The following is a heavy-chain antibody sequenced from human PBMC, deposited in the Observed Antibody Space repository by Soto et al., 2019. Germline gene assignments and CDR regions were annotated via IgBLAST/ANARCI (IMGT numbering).Heavy chain of an antibody. V-gene: IGHV1-69*02. J-gene: IGHJ4*02. Sequence: QVQLVQSGAEVKKPGSSVKVSCKASGGTFSSYTISWVRQAPGQGLEWMGRIIPILGIANYAQKFQGRVTXXAXKXXSTAYMELSSLRSEDTAVYYCAREACSGGSCYSEEWGQGTLVTVSS. D-gene: IGHD2-15*01. CDR2: IIPILGIA. CDR3: AREACSGGSCYSEE. CDR1: GGTFSSYT.